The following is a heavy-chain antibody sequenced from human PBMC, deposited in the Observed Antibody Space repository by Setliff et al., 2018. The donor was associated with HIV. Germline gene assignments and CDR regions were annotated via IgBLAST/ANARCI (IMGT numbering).Heavy chain of an antibody. Sequence: SETLSLTCAVYGGSFSGYFWTWIRQPPGKGLEWIGEINHSGTTNYSPSLKGRVAISVEMSKNQFSLKLSSVTPADTAVYYCARGRGSSPYRWFDPWGQGTLVTVSS. CDR2: INHSGTT. V-gene: IGHV4-34*01. CDR3: ARGRGSSPYRWFDP. D-gene: IGHD6-19*01. J-gene: IGHJ5*02. CDR1: GGSFSGYF.